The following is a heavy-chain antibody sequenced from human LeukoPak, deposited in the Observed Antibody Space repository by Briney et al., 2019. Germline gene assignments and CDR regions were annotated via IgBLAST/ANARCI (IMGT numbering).Heavy chain of an antibody. J-gene: IGHJ4*02. V-gene: IGHV4-39*01. CDR3: ASSYCSSTTCYVFLAVDLWNY. CDR2: IYYSGST. CDR1: GXSISSGGYY. Sequence: SQTLSLTCTVSGXSISSGGYYWGWIRQPPGKGLEWIGSIYYSGSTYYNPSLKSRVTISVDTSKNQFSLKLSSVTAADTAVYYCASSYCSSTTCYVFLAVDLWNYWGQGTLVTVSS. D-gene: IGHD2-2*01.